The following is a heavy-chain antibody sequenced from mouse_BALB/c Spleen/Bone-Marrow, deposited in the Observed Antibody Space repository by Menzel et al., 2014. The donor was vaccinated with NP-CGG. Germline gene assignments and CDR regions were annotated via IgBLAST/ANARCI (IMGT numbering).Heavy chain of an antibody. CDR1: GFSLTSYG. D-gene: IGHD1-1*02. CDR2: IGAGGGT. J-gene: IGHJ4*01. Sequence: QVQLQQSGPGLVAPSQSLSISCTVSGFSLTSYGIHWVRQPPGKGLEWLGVIGAGGGTNYNSALMSRLSISKDNSKSQVFLKMNSLQTDDTAIYYCASDERGSCGDYWGQGTSVTVPS. CDR3: ASDERGSCGDY. V-gene: IGHV2-9*02.